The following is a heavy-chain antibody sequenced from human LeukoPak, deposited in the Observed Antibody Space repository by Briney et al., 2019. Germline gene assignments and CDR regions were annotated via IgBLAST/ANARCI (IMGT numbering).Heavy chain of an antibody. CDR2: IYYSGST. J-gene: IGHJ4*02. Sequence: SETLSLTCTVSGGSISSSSYYWGWIRQPPGKGLEWIGSIYYSGSTYYNPSLKSRVTISVDTSKNQFSLKLSSVTAADTAVYYCARVAYGSGTFWGQGTLVTVSS. D-gene: IGHD3-10*01. CDR3: ARVAYGSGTF. V-gene: IGHV4-39*07. CDR1: GGSISSSSYY.